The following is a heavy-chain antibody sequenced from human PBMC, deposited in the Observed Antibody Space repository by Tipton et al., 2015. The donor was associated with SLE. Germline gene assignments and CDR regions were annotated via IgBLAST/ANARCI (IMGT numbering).Heavy chain of an antibody. Sequence: SLRLSCAASGFTFSSYAMHWVRQAPGKGLEWVAVISYDGSNKYYADSVKGRFTTSRDNSKNTLYLQMNSLRAEDTAVYYCARDYSLYYFDYWGQGTLVTVSS. J-gene: IGHJ4*02. CDR1: GFTFSSYA. D-gene: IGHD2-21*01. CDR3: ARDYSLYYFDY. V-gene: IGHV3-30*04. CDR2: ISYDGSNK.